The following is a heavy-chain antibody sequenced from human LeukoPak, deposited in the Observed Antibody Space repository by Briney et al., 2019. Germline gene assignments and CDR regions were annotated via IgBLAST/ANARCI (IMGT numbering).Heavy chain of an antibody. CDR3: ARGGSGPDY. V-gene: IGHV4-59*01. CDR2: IYYSGST. Sequence: SETLSFTCTVSGGSISSYYWSWIRQPPGKGLEWIGYIYYSGSTNYNPSLKSRVTISVDTSKNQFSLKLSSVTAADTAVYYCARGGSGPDYWGQGTVLSVSS. CDR1: GGSISSYY. D-gene: IGHD2-15*01. J-gene: IGHJ4*02.